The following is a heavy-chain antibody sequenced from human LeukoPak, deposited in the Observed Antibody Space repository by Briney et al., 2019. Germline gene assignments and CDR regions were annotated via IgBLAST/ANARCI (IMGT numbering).Heavy chain of an antibody. V-gene: IGHV4-34*01. J-gene: IGHJ4*02. CDR2: INHSGST. D-gene: IGHD3-16*02. CDR3: ARRVYDYVWGSYRPIDY. Sequence: KPSETLSLTCAVYGGSFSGYYWSWIRQPPGKGLEWIGEINHSGSTNYNPSLKSRVTISVDTSKNQFSLKLSSVTAADTAVYYCARRVYDYVWGSYRPIDYWDQGTLVTVSS. CDR1: GGSFSGYY.